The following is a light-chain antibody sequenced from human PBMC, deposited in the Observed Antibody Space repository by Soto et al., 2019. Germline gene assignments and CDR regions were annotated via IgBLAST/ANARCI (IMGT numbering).Light chain of an antibody. Sequence: QSALTQPASLSGSPGQTITISCAGTKFDIGRYNYVSWYRQHPGEAPKLIIFEVKNRPSGISNRFSGSKSGNTASLTISGLHVEDEGHYFFSSYTSASALAIFGGGTQLT. CDR1: KFDIGRYNY. CDR3: SSYTSASALAI. J-gene: IGLJ2*01. CDR2: EVK. V-gene: IGLV2-14*01.